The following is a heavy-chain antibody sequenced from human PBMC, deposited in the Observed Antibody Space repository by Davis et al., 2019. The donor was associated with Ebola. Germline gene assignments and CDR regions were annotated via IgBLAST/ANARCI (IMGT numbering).Heavy chain of an antibody. V-gene: IGHV3-74*03. D-gene: IGHD2-21*01. CDR3: ARGIGED. CDR1: GFTFSDYY. J-gene: IGHJ4*02. Sequence: GESLKISCAASGFTFSDYYMSWIRQAPGKGLVWVSRINSGGGLTTYADSVKGRFTISRDNAKNTLYLQMNSLRAEDTAVYYCARGIGEDWGQGTLVTVSS. CDR2: INSGGGLT.